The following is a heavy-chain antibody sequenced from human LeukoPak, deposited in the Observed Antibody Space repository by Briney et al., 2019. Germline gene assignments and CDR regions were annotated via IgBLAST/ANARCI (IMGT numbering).Heavy chain of an antibody. Sequence: GRSLRLSCAASGFTFSSYGMHWVRQAPGKGLEWVAVIWYDGSNKYYADSVKGRFTISRDNSKNTLYLQMNSLRAEDTAVYYRARVGFWSGYYEDYWGQGTLVTVSS. D-gene: IGHD3-3*01. V-gene: IGHV3-33*01. J-gene: IGHJ4*02. CDR3: ARVGFWSGYYEDY. CDR1: GFTFSSYG. CDR2: IWYDGSNK.